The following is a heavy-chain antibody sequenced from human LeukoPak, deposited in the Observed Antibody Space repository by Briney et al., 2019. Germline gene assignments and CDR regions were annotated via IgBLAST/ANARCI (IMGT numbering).Heavy chain of an antibody. D-gene: IGHD3-22*01. V-gene: IGHV4-39*01. Sequence: PSETLSLTCTVSGGSISSTSYYWGWIRQPPGRGLEWIASIYYSGTTYYNPSLKSRVTISVDTSKNQFSLKLSSVTAADTAVYYCARHKDDSSGYYDAFDIWGQGTMVTVSS. CDR2: IYYSGTT. CDR1: GGSISSTSYY. CDR3: ARHKDDSSGYYDAFDI. J-gene: IGHJ3*02.